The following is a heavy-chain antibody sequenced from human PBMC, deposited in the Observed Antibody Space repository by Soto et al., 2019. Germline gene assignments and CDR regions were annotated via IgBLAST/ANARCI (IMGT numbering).Heavy chain of an antibody. CDR1: GYFFTSHY. Sequence: QVQLVQSGAEVEKPGASVKVSCKTSGYFFTSHYIHWVRLAPGRELEWMGRINPNNGDTNSPQKFQGRVTMTRDTSISTAYMEMSGLRSDDTALYYCAREITYGGGSFSLGLWGQGTLVTVSS. CDR3: AREITYGGGSFSLGL. V-gene: IGHV1-2*06. J-gene: IGHJ4*02. D-gene: IGHD3-10*01. CDR2: INPNNGDT.